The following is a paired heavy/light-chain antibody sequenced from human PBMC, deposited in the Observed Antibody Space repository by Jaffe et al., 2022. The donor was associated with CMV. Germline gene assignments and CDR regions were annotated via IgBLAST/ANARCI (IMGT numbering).Heavy chain of an antibody. CDR2: ISPDGSGQ. D-gene: IGHD3-3*01. CDR1: GFTFSGYW. V-gene: IGHV3-7*03. CDR3: AREKWSLFDY. Sequence: EVQLAESGGGLVQPGGSLRLSCIASGFTFSGYWMAWVRQTPGKGLEWVATISPDGSGQYYVDSVEGRFTISRDNAKYSLYLQINNLRAEDTALYYCAREKWSLFDYWGQGTMVTVSS. J-gene: IGHJ4*02.
Light chain of an antibody. CDR2: WAS. V-gene: IGKV4-1*01. CDR3: QQHCSNPFT. CDR1: QSLLCRADKKNY. J-gene: IGKJ4*01. Sequence: DIVMTQSPDSLAVSLGERATINCKSSQSLLCRADKKNYLGWYQQKPGQPPKLLIAWASIRESGVPDRFSGSGSGTDFTLTISSLQAEDVAVYYCQQHCSNPFTFGGGTKVEIK.